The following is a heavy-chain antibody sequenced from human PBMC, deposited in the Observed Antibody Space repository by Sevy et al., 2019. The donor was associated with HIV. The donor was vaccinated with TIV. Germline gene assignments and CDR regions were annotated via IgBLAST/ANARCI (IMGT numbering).Heavy chain of an antibody. CDR1: GFTFDDYA. CDR2: ISWNSGSI. J-gene: IGHJ4*02. D-gene: IGHD6-19*01. V-gene: IGHV3-9*01. Sequence: GGSLRLSCAASGFTFDDYAMHWVRQAPGKGLEWVSGISWNSGSIGYADSVKGRFTISRDNAKNSLYLQMNSLRAEDTALYYCAKAQGQCLGPGDFDYWGQGTLVTVSS. CDR3: AKAQGQCLGPGDFDY.